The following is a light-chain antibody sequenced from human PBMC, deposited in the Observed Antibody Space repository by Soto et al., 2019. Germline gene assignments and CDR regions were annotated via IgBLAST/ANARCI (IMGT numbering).Light chain of an antibody. Sequence: EIVLTQSPGTLSLSPGERATLSCRASQSLNSFYLAWYQQKPGQAPRLLIYGSSNRATGIPDRFSGSGSGTVFTLTISRLDPGDFAVYYCQQYDISPRTFGQGTKVDIK. V-gene: IGKV3-20*01. CDR1: QSLNSFY. CDR2: GSS. CDR3: QQYDISPRT. J-gene: IGKJ1*01.